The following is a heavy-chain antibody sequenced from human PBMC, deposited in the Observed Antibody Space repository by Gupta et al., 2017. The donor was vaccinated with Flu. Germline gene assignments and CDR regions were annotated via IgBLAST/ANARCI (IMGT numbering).Heavy chain of an antibody. J-gene: IGHJ4*02. CDR2: SYSGGNT. CDR1: GFTVSSNY. CDR3: ARVDGYGDNSLDS. V-gene: IGHV3-66*02. Sequence: EVQLVESGGGLVQPGGSLRLSCAASGFTVSSNYINWVRQAPGKGLEWVSLSYSGGNTYYADSVKGRFTFSRDNSKNTLSLQLNSLRPEDTAVYYCARVDGYGDNSLDSWGQGTLVTVSS. D-gene: IGHD4-17*01.